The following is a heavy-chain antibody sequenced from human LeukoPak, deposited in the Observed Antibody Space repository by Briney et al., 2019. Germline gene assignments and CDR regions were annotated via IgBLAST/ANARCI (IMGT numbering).Heavy chain of an antibody. CDR2: INHSGST. Sequence: SETLSLTCAVYGGSFSGYYWSWIRQRPGKGLEWIGEINHSGSTNYNPSLKSRVTISVDTSKNQFSLKLSSVTAADTAVYYCARGRNCSSTSCHYYFDYWGQGTLVTVSS. CDR1: GGSFSGYY. V-gene: IGHV4-34*01. D-gene: IGHD2-2*01. J-gene: IGHJ4*02. CDR3: ARGRNCSSTSCHYYFDY.